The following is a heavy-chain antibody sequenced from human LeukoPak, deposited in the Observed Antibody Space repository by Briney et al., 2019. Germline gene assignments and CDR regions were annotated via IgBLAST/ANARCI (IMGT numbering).Heavy chain of an antibody. V-gene: IGHV1-2*02. CDR3: ARAYDILTGYPYYFDY. CDR1: GYTFTGYY. CDR2: INPNSGGT. J-gene: IGHJ4*02. D-gene: IGHD3-9*01. Sequence: ASVKVSCKASGYTFTGYYIHWVRQAPGQGLEWMGWINPNSGGTNYAQKFQGRVTMTRDTSISTAYMELSRLRSDDTAVYYCARAYDILTGYPYYFDYWGQGTLVTVSS.